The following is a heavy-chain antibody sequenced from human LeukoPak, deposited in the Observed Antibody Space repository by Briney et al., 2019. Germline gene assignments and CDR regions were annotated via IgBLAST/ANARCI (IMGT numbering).Heavy chain of an antibody. CDR3: AKDQYGGNPQYYFDY. J-gene: IGHJ4*02. D-gene: IGHD4-23*01. V-gene: IGHV3-23*01. CDR1: GFTFSSYA. Sequence: GGSLRLSCAASGFTFSSYAMSRVRQAPGKGLDWVSAISGSGGNTYYADSVKGRFTISRDNSKNTLYLQMNSLRAEDTAVYYCAKDQYGGNPQYYFDYWGQGTLVTVSS. CDR2: ISGSGGNT.